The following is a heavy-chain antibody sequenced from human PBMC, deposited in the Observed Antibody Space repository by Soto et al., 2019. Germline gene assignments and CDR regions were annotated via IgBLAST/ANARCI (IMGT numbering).Heavy chain of an antibody. V-gene: IGHV3-33*01. D-gene: IGHD2-21*02. CDR3: ARGLNSDCGFDY. Sequence: QVQLVQSGGGVVQPGRSLRLSCVTSGFIFRGYGMHWVRQAPGKGLEWMAVIWSDGTSTYYADSVKGRFTISRDNSKNTVYLQMNNLRADDTAVYYCARGLNSDCGFDYWGHGTMVTVSS. CDR1: GFIFRGYG. J-gene: IGHJ4*01. CDR2: IWSDGTST.